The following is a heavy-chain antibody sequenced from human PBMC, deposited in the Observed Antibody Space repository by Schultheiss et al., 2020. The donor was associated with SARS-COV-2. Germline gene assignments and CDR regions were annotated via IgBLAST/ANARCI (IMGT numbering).Heavy chain of an antibody. Sequence: GGSLRLSCAASGFTFSSYSMNWVRQAPGKGLEWVGRIKSKTDGGTTDYAAPVKGRFTISRDDSKNTLYLQMNSLKTEDTAVYYCTTRITMVRTLPDAFDIWGQGTMVTVSS. J-gene: IGHJ3*02. V-gene: IGHV3-15*07. D-gene: IGHD3-10*01. CDR2: IKSKTDGGTT. CDR1: GFTFSSYS. CDR3: TTRITMVRTLPDAFDI.